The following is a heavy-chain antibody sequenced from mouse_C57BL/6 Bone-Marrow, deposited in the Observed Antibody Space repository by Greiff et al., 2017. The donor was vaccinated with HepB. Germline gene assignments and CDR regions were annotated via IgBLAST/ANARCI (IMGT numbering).Heavy chain of an antibody. Sequence: VQLQQSGGGLVQPGESLKLSCESNEYEFPSHDMSWVRKTPEKRLELVAAINSDGGSTYYPDTMERRFIIARDNTKKTLYLQMSSLRSEDTALYYCARVYDGYWYFDVWGTGTTVTVSS. V-gene: IGHV5-2*01. CDR1: EYEFPSHD. D-gene: IGHD2-3*01. J-gene: IGHJ1*03. CDR2: INSDGGST. CDR3: ARVYDGYWYFDV.